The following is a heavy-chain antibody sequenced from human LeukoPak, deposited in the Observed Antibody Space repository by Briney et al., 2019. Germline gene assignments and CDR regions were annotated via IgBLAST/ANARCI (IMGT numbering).Heavy chain of an antibody. CDR2: IYYSGTT. V-gene: IGHV4-39*01. CDR3: ARSPLGGGWLRLTLDY. D-gene: IGHD5-12*01. CDR1: GGSISGSSYY. Sequence: PSETLSLTCTVSGGSISGSSYYCGWIRQPPGKGLEWIGCIYYSGTTYYNPSLKSRVTISVDTSKNQFSLKLSSVTAADTAVYYCARSPLGGGWLRLTLDYWGQGTLVTVSS. J-gene: IGHJ4*02.